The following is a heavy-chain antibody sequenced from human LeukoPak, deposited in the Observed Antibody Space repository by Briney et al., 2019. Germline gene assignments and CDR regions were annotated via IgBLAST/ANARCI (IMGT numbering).Heavy chain of an antibody. CDR2: IGTAGDT. CDR1: GFTFSSYD. J-gene: IGHJ4*02. V-gene: IGHV3-13*01. Sequence: GGSLRLSCAASGFTFSSYDMHWVRQATGKGLEWVSAIGTAGDTYYPGSVKGRFTISRDNSKNTLYLQMNSLRAEDTAVYYCAKDLWYFDWLSTPPDYWGQGTLVTVSS. D-gene: IGHD3-9*01. CDR3: AKDLWYFDWLSTPPDY.